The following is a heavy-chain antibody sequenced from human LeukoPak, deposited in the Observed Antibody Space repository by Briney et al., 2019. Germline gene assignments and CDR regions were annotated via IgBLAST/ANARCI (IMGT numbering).Heavy chain of an antibody. CDR3: ATSSGWKSNIDY. V-gene: IGHV1-2*02. D-gene: IGHD6-19*01. J-gene: IGHJ4*02. Sequence: WASVKVSCKASGYTFTDYYMHWVRQAPGQGLEWMGWINPNSGGTNYAQKFQGRVTMTRDTSISTAYMELSRLRSDDTAVFYCATSSGWKSNIDYWGQGTLVTVSS. CDR1: GYTFTDYY. CDR2: INPNSGGT.